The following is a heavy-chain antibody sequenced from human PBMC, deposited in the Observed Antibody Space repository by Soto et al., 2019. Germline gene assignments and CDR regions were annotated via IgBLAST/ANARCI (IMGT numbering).Heavy chain of an antibody. J-gene: IGHJ6*03. D-gene: IGHD2-15*01. Sequence: SETLSLTCAVYEGSFSGYYWSWIRQPPGKGLEWIGEINHSGSTNYNPSLKSRVTISVDTSKNQFSLKLSSVTAADTAVYYCASNTEGYCSGGSCYSNYYYYYMDVWGKGTTVTVSS. CDR2: INHSGST. CDR3: ASNTEGYCSGGSCYSNYYYYYMDV. V-gene: IGHV4-34*01. CDR1: EGSFSGYY.